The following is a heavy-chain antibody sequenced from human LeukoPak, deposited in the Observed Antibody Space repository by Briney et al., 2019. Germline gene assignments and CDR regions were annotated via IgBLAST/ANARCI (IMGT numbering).Heavy chain of an antibody. CDR2: IIPIFGTA. CDR1: GGTFSSYA. V-gene: IGHV1-69*05. CDR3: ARSQVELSTDDYYYYYMDV. Sequence: ASVKVSCKASGGTFSSYAISWVRQAPGQGLEWMGGIIPIFGTANYAQKFQGRVTITTDESTSTAYMELSSLRSEDTAVYYCARSQVELSTDDYYYYYMDVWGKGTTVTVSS. D-gene: IGHD1-7*01. J-gene: IGHJ6*03.